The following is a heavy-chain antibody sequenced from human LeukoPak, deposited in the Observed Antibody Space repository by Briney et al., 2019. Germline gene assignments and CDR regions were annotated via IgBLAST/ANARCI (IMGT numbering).Heavy chain of an antibody. V-gene: IGHV4-34*01. CDR1: GGSFSGYY. Sequence: PSETLSLTCAVYGGSFSGYYWSWIRQPPGKGLEWIGEINHSGSTNYNPSLKSRITISVDTSKNQFSLKLSSVTAADTAVYYCARVVQGFDDFEIWGQGTMVTVSS. D-gene: IGHD2-2*01. J-gene: IGHJ3*02. CDR3: ARVVQGFDDFEI. CDR2: INHSGST.